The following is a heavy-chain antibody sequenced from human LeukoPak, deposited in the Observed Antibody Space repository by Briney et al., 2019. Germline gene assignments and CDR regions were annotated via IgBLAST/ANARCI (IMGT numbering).Heavy chain of an antibody. D-gene: IGHD6-19*01. CDR3: ASSSGWYGY. V-gene: IGHV4-39*01. CDR2: IYYSGSN. Sequence: SETLSLTCTVSGGSISSSSYYWGWIRQPPGKGLGWIGSIYYSGSNYYNPSLKSRVTIYVDTSKNQFSLLLSSVTAADTALCYCASSSGWYGYWGQGTLVTVSS. CDR1: GGSISSSSYY. J-gene: IGHJ4*02.